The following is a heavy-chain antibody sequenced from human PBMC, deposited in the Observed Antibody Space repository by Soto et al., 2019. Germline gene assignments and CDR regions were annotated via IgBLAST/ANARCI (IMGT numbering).Heavy chain of an antibody. D-gene: IGHD6-13*01. CDR3: ARGSRIAAAGTLIDY. J-gene: IGHJ4*01. V-gene: IGHV1-18*04. CDR2: ISAYNGNT. CDR1: GYTFTSYG. Sequence: PVKVACKASGYTFTSYGISCLRQAPGQGLEWMGWISAYNGNTNYAQKLQGRVTMTTDTSTSPAYMELRSLRSDDTAVYFCARGSRIAAAGTLIDYWGQGTMVTVSS.